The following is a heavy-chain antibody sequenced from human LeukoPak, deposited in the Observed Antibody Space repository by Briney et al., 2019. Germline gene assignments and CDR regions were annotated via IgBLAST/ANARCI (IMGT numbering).Heavy chain of an antibody. CDR3: ARDHRYCSSTSCYNWFDP. CDR2: INPNSGGT. J-gene: IGHJ5*02. V-gene: IGHV1-2*02. D-gene: IGHD2-2*01. CDR1: GYTFTGYY. Sequence: GASVKVSCKASGYTFTGYYMHWVRQAPGQGLEWMGWINPNSGGTNYAQKFQGRVTMTRDTSISTAYMELSRLRSDDTAVCYCARDHRYCSSTSCYNWFDPWGQGTLVTVSS.